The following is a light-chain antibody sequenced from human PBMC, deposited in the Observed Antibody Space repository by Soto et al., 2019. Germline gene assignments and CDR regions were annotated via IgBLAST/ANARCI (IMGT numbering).Light chain of an antibody. CDR3: ATWDDSLSGPV. CDR1: SSNIGSNT. J-gene: IGLJ2*01. Sequence: VLTQPPSASGTPGQRVTISCSGSSSNIGSNTVNWYQQLPGTAPKLLIYSNNQRPSGVPDRFSGSKSGTSASLAISGLQSEDEAYYYCATWDDSLSGPVFGGGTKLTVL. V-gene: IGLV1-44*01. CDR2: SNN.